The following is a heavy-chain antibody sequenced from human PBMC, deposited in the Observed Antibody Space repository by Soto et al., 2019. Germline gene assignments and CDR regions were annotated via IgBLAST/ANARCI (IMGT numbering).Heavy chain of an antibody. J-gene: IGHJ4*02. CDR1: GGTFSSYT. CDR3: AREHGGNSLRYFDY. Sequence: QVQLVQSGAEVKKPGSSVKVSCKASGGTFSSYTISWVRQAPGQGLEWMGGILPIFGTTNYAQRFRGRVTITADESTSTAYMELSSLRSEDTAVYFCAREHGGNSLRYFDYWGLGTLVTVSS. CDR2: ILPIFGTT. V-gene: IGHV1-69*01. D-gene: IGHD2-21*02.